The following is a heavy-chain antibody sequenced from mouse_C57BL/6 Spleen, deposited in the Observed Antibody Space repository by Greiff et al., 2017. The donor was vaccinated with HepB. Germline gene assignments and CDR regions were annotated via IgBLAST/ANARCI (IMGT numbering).Heavy chain of an antibody. CDR1: GFTFSSYA. Sequence: EVQGVESGGGLVKPGGSLKLSCAASGFTFSSYAMSWVRQTPEKRLEWVATISDGGSYTYYPANVKGRFTISRNNAKNNLYLYMSHLKYKDTAMYYCARGRLYCYAVGFAYWGQGTLVTVSA. J-gene: IGHJ3*01. V-gene: IGHV5-4*01. D-gene: IGHD2-12*01. CDR2: ISDGGSYT. CDR3: ARGRLYCYAVGFAY.